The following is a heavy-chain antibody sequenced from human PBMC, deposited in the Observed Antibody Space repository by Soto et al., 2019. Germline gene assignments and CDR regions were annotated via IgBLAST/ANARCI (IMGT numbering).Heavy chain of an antibody. CDR2: VYDNGNT. J-gene: IGHJ4*02. Sequence: SETLSLTCSVSAGSISSGGYSWSWIRQTRGKGLEWIGYVYDNGNTYYSPSLKSRLTISVDTSKNQFSLKIYSVTAADTAVYYCARCSGTYNDRYFDYRGQGPLVTVPS. V-gene: IGHV4-30-2*03. D-gene: IGHD1-26*01. CDR1: AGSISSGGYS. CDR3: ARCSGTYNDRYFDY.